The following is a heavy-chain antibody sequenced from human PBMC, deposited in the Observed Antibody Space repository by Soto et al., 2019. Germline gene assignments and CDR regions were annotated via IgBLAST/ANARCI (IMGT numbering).Heavy chain of an antibody. CDR2: IYNGGST. V-gene: IGHV4-30-4*01. CDR3: DRAPVGLDTISYFDY. CDR1: GDSVSSFGFH. D-gene: IGHD2-15*01. J-gene: IGHJ4*02. Sequence: SETLSLTCTVSGDSVSSFGFHWAWLRRPTGKGLEWIGDIYNGGSTYYRPSLESRMHMSLDATRNNYSLRLTSVTAADTAVYFCDRAPVGLDTISYFDYCGQGRPVTVYS.